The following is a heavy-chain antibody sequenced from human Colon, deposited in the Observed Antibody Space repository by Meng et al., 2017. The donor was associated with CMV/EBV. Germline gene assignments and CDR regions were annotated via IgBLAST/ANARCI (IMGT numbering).Heavy chain of an antibody. CDR2: ISHDGATK. CDR3: VRDSSGYYYFDF. CDR1: GFTFSAYP. V-gene: IGHV3-30*04. Sequence: GESLKISCAASGFTFSAYPMHWVRQAPGKGLEWVAIISHDGATKNYAESVKGRFSISRDNAKNSLYLQMNSLRAEDTAVYYCVRDSSGYYYFDFWGQGTLVTVSS. D-gene: IGHD3-22*01. J-gene: IGHJ4*02.